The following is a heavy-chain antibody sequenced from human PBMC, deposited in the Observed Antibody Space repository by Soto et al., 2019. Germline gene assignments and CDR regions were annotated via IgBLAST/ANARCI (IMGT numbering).Heavy chain of an antibody. J-gene: IGHJ6*02. CDR1: GGTFSSYA. CDR2: IIPIFGTA. V-gene: IGHV1-69*13. CDR3: ATEMQDMVPMVDHSAPPGMDV. Sequence: SVKVSCKASGGTFSSYAISWVRQAPGQGLEWMGGIIPIFGTANYAQKFQGRVTITADESTSTAYMELSSLRSEDTAVYYCATEMQDMVPMVDHSAPPGMDVWGQGTTVTVSS. D-gene: IGHD2-8*01.